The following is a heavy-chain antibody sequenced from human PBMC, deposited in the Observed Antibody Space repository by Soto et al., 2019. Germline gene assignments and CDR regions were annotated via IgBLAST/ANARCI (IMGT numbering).Heavy chain of an antibody. CDR3: ARILDFWSGHGVFDI. Sequence: QVQLQESGPGLVKPSQTLSLTCTVSGGSVTSVGYYWAWIRQHPGKGLGLIGHLYYSGTTNNNPSLRSRVTISEDTSKNHFSLQLTSVTAADTAVYYCARILDFWSGHGVFDIWGQGTMVTVSS. D-gene: IGHD3-3*01. J-gene: IGHJ3*02. CDR1: GGSVTSVGYY. V-gene: IGHV4-31*03. CDR2: LYYSGTT.